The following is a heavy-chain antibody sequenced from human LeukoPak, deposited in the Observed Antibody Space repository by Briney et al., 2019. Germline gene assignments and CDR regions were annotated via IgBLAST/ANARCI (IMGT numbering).Heavy chain of an antibody. CDR3: ARLDYDSSGLIDY. CDR1: GGSINSRSYY. D-gene: IGHD3-22*01. CDR2: ISYIGST. V-gene: IGHV4-39*01. Sequence: PSETLSLTCTVSGGSINSRSYYWGWIRQPPARGLEWIGSISYIGSTYYNPSLKSRVTISVDTSKNQFSLTLSSVTAADTAVYNCARLDYDSSGLIDYWGQGTLVTVSS. J-gene: IGHJ4*02.